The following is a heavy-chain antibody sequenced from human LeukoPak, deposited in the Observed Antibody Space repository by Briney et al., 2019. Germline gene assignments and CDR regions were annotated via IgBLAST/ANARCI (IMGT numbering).Heavy chain of an antibody. Sequence: SETLSLTCTVSGGSISNYHWSWIRQPAGKGLEWIGRIYTSGSTNYNPSLKSGVTMSVDTSKNQFSLKLSFVTAADTAVYYCARGVAAPGTGGLSWFDPWGQGTLVTVSS. J-gene: IGHJ5*02. D-gene: IGHD6-13*01. V-gene: IGHV4-4*07. CDR3: ARGVAAPGTGGLSWFDP. CDR1: GGSISNYH. CDR2: IYTSGST.